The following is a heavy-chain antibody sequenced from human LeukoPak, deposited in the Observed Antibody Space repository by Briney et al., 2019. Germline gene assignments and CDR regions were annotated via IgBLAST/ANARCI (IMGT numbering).Heavy chain of an antibody. V-gene: IGHV4-61*05. D-gene: IGHD6-13*01. J-gene: IGHJ6*03. CDR1: GGSISSSSYY. CDR2: IYYSGST. CDR3: ARTTEAHSWRTRYYDYYMDV. Sequence: SETLSLTCTVSGGSISSSSYYWGWIRQPPGKGLEWIGYIYYSGSTNYNPSLKSRVTISVDTSKNQFSLKLSSVTSPDTAGYYCARTTEAHSWRTRYYDYYMDVWGKGTTVTVSS.